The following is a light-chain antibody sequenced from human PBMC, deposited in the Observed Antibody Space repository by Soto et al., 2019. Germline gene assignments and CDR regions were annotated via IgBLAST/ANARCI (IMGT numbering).Light chain of an antibody. CDR1: QSVGRN. CDR2: GTS. J-gene: IGKJ2*01. CDR3: QQYGKWPYT. V-gene: IGKV3-15*01. Sequence: EIVMTQSPVALSVSPGESAALSCRASQSVGRNFAWYQQRPGQAPRVLIYGTSTRATGVPARFSGSGSGTDFTLTMSSLHSEDFAVYYCQQYGKWPYTFGQGTRLEIK.